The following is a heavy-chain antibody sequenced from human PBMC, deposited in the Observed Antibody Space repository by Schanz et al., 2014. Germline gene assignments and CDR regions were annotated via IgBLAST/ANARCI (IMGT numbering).Heavy chain of an antibody. CDR2: INPLSGAT. Sequence: QVLLVQSGAAVKQPGASVKVSCKASGYTFTGYYIHWVRQAPGQGFEWMGWINPLSGATDYAPTFQGRVSMTRDTSISTAYMEVTRLVSSDTAVYYCARRGPNCSNNACYHGWFDPWGQGTLVTVSS. CDR3: ARRGPNCSNNACYHGWFDP. CDR1: GYTFTGYY. V-gene: IGHV1-2*02. D-gene: IGHD4-4*01. J-gene: IGHJ5*02.